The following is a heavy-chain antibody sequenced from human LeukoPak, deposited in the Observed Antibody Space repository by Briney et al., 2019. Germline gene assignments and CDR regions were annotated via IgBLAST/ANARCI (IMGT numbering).Heavy chain of an antibody. Sequence: GGSLRLSCAASGFTFSSYAMHWVRQAPGKGLEWVSSISSSSSYIYYADSVKGRFTISRDNAKNSLYLQMNSLRAEDTAVYYCARDRGLAAPEYWGRGTLVTVSS. V-gene: IGHV3-21*01. CDR1: GFTFSSYA. D-gene: IGHD3-10*01. CDR2: ISSSSSYI. CDR3: ARDRGLAAPEY. J-gene: IGHJ4*02.